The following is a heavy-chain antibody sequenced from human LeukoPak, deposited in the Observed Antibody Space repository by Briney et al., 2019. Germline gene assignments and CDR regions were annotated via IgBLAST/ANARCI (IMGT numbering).Heavy chain of an antibody. V-gene: IGHV4-4*07. CDR3: AREYGDFDY. CDR1: GFTFSSYW. D-gene: IGHD4-17*01. CDR2: IYTSGST. J-gene: IGHJ4*02. Sequence: GSLRLSCAASGFTFSSYWMTWVRQAPGKGLEWIGRIYTSGSTNYNPSLKSRVTMSVDTSKNQFSLKLNSVTAADTAVYYCAREYGDFDYWGQGTLVTVSS.